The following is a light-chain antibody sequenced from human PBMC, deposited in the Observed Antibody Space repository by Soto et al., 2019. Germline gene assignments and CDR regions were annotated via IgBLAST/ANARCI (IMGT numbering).Light chain of an antibody. CDR3: LQDYNYPYS. V-gene: IGKV1-6*01. Sequence: AIQLTQSPSSLSASVGDGVTITCRASQVIRNDLGWYQQKPGRAPKLLIYGASILQSGVPSRFSGSGSGTDFTLTITSLQPEDFATYYCLQDYNYPYSFGQGTKLDIK. J-gene: IGKJ2*03. CDR1: QVIRND. CDR2: GAS.